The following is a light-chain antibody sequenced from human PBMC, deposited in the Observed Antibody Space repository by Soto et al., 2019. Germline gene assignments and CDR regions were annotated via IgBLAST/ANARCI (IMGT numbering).Light chain of an antibody. Sequence: QSALTPPASVSGSPGQSITISCTGTSSDVGGYSYVSWYQQLPGKAPKLMIYDVSDRPSGVSNRFSGSKSGNTASLTISGLQAEDEADYYCSSYTSSSLYVFGTGTKVTVL. CDR3: SSYTSSSLYV. J-gene: IGLJ1*01. CDR1: SSDVGGYSY. V-gene: IGLV2-14*01. CDR2: DVS.